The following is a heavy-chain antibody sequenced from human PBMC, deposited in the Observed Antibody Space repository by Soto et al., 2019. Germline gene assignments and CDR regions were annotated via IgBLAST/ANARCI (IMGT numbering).Heavy chain of an antibody. CDR3: ARLIHCKTTSCYFDF. CDR2: VYYSGTT. J-gene: IGHJ4*02. Sequence: QVQLQESGPGLVKPSETLSLTCTVSGGSISSTTYYWAWVRQPPGKGLEWIGSVYYSGTTYYNPSLTSRVTISGDTSKNQFSLTLSSVTAADTAVFYCARLIHCKTTSCYFDFWGQGTLVTVSS. V-gene: IGHV4-39*01. D-gene: IGHD2-2*01. CDR1: GGSISSTTYY.